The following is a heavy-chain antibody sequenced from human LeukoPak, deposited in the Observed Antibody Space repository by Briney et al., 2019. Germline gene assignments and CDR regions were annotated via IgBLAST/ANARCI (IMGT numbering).Heavy chain of an antibody. V-gene: IGHV4-30-4*08. Sequence: SETLSLTCTVSGGSISSGDYYWSWIRQPPGKGLEWIGYIYYSGSTYYNPSLKSRVTISVNTSKNQFSLELSSVTAADTAVYYCARVSGEWELLRYYYYYMDVWGKGTTVTVSS. CDR2: IYYSGST. CDR1: GGSISSGDYY. CDR3: ARVSGEWELLRYYYYYMDV. D-gene: IGHD1-26*01. J-gene: IGHJ6*03.